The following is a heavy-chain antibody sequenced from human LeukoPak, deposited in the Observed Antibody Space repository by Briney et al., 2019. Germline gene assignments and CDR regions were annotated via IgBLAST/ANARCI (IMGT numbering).Heavy chain of an antibody. D-gene: IGHD3-22*01. Sequence: SETLSLTCAVYRGSFSSYYWSWIRQPPGKGLEWIGKINYSGSNNYNPSLKSRVTISVDMSKNQFSLKLSSVIAADTAVYYCARLIYYDSSGYLDYWGQGSLVTVSS. J-gene: IGHJ4*02. CDR1: RGSFSSYY. CDR3: ARLIYYDSSGYLDY. V-gene: IGHV4-34*01. CDR2: INYSGSN.